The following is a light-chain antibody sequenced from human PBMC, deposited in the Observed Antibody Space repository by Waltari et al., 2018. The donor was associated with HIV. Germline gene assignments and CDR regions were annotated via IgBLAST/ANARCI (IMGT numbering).Light chain of an antibody. Sequence: DIVMTQSPDSLAVSLGERATINCKSRQSIFYNSNNKNYLAWHQQKPGQPPKLLIYWASTRESGVPDRFSGSGSGTYFTLTISSLQAEDVAVYYCQQYFTSPVTFGQGTKLEIK. V-gene: IGKV4-1*01. CDR2: WAS. J-gene: IGKJ2*01. CDR1: QSIFYNSNNKNY. CDR3: QQYFTSPVT.